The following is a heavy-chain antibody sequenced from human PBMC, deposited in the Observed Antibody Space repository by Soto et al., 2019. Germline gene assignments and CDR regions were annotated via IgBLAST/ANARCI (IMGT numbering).Heavy chain of an antibody. CDR3: GKYSGSYPVYNGMNL. V-gene: IGHV3-23*01. Sequence: EVQLLESGGGLVRPGGSLRLSCAASGFPFSTSAMNWVRQAPGKGLEWVSIISGTRDAAHYAESVKGRFTSSRDNSKNTLYLKMNSLRAGDTAVYYCGKYSGSYPVYNGMNLWGQGTTVTVSS. CDR1: GFPFSTSA. D-gene: IGHD1-26*01. J-gene: IGHJ6*02. CDR2: ISGTRDAA.